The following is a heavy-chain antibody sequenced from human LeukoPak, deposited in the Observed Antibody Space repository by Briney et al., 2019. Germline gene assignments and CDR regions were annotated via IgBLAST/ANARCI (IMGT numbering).Heavy chain of an antibody. CDR3: ARVYNGYNFALGY. Sequence: SETLSLTCSVSGYSISSGYYWSWIRQPAGKGLEWIGRIYTSGSTNYNPSLKSRVTISVDTSKNQFSLKLSSVTAADTAVYYCARVYNGYNFALGYWGQGTLVTVSS. J-gene: IGHJ4*02. CDR2: IYTSGST. V-gene: IGHV4-61*02. CDR1: GYSISSGYY. D-gene: IGHD5-24*01.